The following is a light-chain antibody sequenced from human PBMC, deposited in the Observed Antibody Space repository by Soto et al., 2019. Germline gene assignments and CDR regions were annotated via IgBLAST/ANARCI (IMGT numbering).Light chain of an antibody. J-gene: IGKJ5*01. V-gene: IGKV3-20*01. CDR1: QTFSNSF. Sequence: EIVMTQSPATLSVSPGERATLSCRASQTFSNSFLSWFQQIPGQAPRLLIYGASMRATGIPDRFSGSGSGTDFTLTISRLEPEDFAVYYCQQCGSSPTFGQGTRLEIK. CDR2: GAS. CDR3: QQCGSSPT.